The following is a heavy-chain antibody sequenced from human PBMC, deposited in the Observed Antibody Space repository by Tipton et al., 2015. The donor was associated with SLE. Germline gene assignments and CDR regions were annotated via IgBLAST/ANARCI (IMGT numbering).Heavy chain of an antibody. V-gene: IGHV3-21*01. Sequence: SLRLSCAASGFTFSSYTMNWVRQAPGKGLEWVSSISGSSRYIYYADSLKGRFTISRDNAKNLLYLQMNSLRAEDTAIYYCARDSIGSVWYSDYWGQGTLVTVSS. CDR3: ARDSIGSVWYSDY. D-gene: IGHD6-19*01. J-gene: IGHJ4*02. CDR1: GFTFSSYT. CDR2: ISGSSRYI.